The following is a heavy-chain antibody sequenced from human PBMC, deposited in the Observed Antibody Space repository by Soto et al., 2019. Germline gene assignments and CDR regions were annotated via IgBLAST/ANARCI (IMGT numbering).Heavy chain of an antibody. CDR1: GYSFTSYW. CDR2: IYPSDSDT. D-gene: IGHD3-3*01. Sequence: GESLKISCKGFGYSFTSYWIGWVRQMPGKVLEWMGIIYPSDSDTKYSPSFRGQVTISAYKSISTAYLQWRSLKASDTAMYYCARHSGHDYWSRYSSEGGYFGMDVWGQGTTVTVSS. J-gene: IGHJ6*02. V-gene: IGHV5-51*01. CDR3: ARHSGHDYWSRYSSEGGYFGMDV.